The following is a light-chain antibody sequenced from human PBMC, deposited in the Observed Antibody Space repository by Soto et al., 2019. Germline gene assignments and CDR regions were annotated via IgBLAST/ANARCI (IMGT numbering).Light chain of an antibody. V-gene: IGKV3-11*01. J-gene: IGKJ1*01. CDR3: QQRSNWPPTWT. CDR1: QSVSSY. CDR2: DAS. Sequence: EIVLTQSPATLSSFPCDRVTLSCRASQSVSSYLAWYQQKPGQAPRLLIYDASNRATGIPARFSGSGSGTDFTLTISSLEPEDFAVYYCQQRSNWPPTWTFGQGTKVDIK.